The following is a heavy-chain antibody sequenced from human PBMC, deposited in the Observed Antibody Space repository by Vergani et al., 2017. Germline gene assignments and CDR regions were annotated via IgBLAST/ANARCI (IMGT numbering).Heavy chain of an antibody. Sequence: QVQLQESGPGLVKPSETLSLTCTVSGGSISSYYWSWIRQPPGKGLEWIGYIYYSGSTNYNPSLKSRVTISVDTSKNQFSLKLSSVTAADTAVYYCARGVTIFGGVDYWGQGTLGTVSS. D-gene: IGHD3-3*01. V-gene: IGHV4-59*01. CDR1: GGSISSYY. CDR2: IYYSGST. J-gene: IGHJ4*02. CDR3: ARGVTIFGGVDY.